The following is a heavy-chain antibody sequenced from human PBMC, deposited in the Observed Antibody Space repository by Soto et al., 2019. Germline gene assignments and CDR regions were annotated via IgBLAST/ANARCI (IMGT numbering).Heavy chain of an antibody. J-gene: IGHJ3*02. V-gene: IGHV4-34*01. Sequence: SETLSLTCGVYGGSFSDYYWSWIRQPPGKGLEWIGEINHSGSTNYNPSLKIRVTISVYTSRNQFSLKLSSVTAADTAVYYCARGPCTSSSCYAFDIWGQGTMVTVSS. D-gene: IGHD2-2*01. CDR3: ARGPCTSSSCYAFDI. CDR1: GGSFSDYY. CDR2: INHSGST.